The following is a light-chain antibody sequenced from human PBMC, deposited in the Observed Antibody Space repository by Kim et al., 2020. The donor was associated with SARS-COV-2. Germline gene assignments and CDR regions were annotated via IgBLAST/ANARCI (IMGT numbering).Light chain of an antibody. J-gene: IGLJ1*01. CDR3: QAWDSSTGGV. Sequence: ELTQPPSASGTPGQRVTISCSGSSSNIGSNYVYWYQQLPGTAPKLLIYRNNQRPSGVPDRFSGSKSGNTATLTISGTQAMDEADYYCQAWDSSTGGVF. CDR1: SSNIGSNY. CDR2: RNN. V-gene: IGLV1-47*01.